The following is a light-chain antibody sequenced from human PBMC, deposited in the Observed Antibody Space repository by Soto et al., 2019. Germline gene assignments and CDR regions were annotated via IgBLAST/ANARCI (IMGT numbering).Light chain of an antibody. J-gene: IGLJ1*01. CDR2: DVS. V-gene: IGLV1-40*01. CDR1: SSNIGAGYE. Sequence: QSVLTQPPSVSGAPGQRVTISCIGGSSNIGAGYEVHWYQQLPGKAPKLLISDVSKRPSGVPDRFSGSKFGNTASLTISGLQAEDEADYYCCSYAGAFIYVFGSGTKVTVL. CDR3: CSYAGAFIYV.